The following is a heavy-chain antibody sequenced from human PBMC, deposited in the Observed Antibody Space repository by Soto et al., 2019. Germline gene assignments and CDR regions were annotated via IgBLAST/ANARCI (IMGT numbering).Heavy chain of an antibody. CDR2: IKQDGSEK. Sequence: GGSLRLSCAASGFTFSSYWMSWVRQAPGKGLEWVANIKQDGSEKYYVDSVKGRFTISRDNAKNSLYLQMNSLRAEGTAVYYFSRVLYGSGSYYYYYYYGMDVWGQGTTVTVSS. CDR3: SRVLYGSGSYYYYYYYGMDV. V-gene: IGHV3-7*01. J-gene: IGHJ6*02. CDR1: GFTFSSYW. D-gene: IGHD3-10*01.